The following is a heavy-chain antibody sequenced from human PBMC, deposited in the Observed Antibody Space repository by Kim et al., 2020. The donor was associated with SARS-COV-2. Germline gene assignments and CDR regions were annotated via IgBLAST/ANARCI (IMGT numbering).Heavy chain of an antibody. Sequence: ASVKVSCKASGYTFTSYGISWVRQAPGQGLEWMGWISAYNGNTNYAQKLQGRVTMTTDTSTSTAYMELRSLRSDDTAVYYCARDRAGDYVLYYYYGMDVWGQGTTVTVSS. CDR3: ARDRAGDYVLYYYYGMDV. D-gene: IGHD4-17*01. J-gene: IGHJ6*02. V-gene: IGHV1-18*01. CDR1: GYTFTSYG. CDR2: ISAYNGNT.